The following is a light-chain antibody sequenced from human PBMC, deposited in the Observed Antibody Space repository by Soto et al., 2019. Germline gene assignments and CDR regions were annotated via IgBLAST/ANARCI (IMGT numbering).Light chain of an antibody. Sequence: QSVLTQPPSVSGAPGQRVTISCTGSSSNIGAGYDVHWYQQLPGTAPKLLIYGNSNRPSGVPDRFSGSKSGTSASLAITGLQAEDEADYYCQSYDSSLGARYVVGTGTKVTVL. CDR3: QSYDSSLGARYV. CDR1: SSNIGAGYD. V-gene: IGLV1-40*01. J-gene: IGLJ1*01. CDR2: GNS.